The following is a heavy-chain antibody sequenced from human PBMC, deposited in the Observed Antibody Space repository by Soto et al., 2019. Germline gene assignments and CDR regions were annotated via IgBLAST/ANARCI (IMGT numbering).Heavy chain of an antibody. V-gene: IGHV3-72*01. D-gene: IGHD6-19*01. CDR2: IRNKGSCYTT. CDR3: ASPGYSSGWYDY. J-gene: IGHJ4*02. CDR1: GFTFSDYY. Sequence: PGGSLRLSCAASGFTFSDYYMDWVRQPPGKGLEWVGRIRNKGSCYTTEYAASVKGRFSISRDDSKSSLYLQMNSLKTEDTAVYYCASPGYSSGWYDYWGQGTLVTVSS.